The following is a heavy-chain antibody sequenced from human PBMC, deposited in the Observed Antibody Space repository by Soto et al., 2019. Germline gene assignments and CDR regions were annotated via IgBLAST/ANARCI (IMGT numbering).Heavy chain of an antibody. CDR1: GGTFSSYA. D-gene: IGHD6-6*01. J-gene: IGHJ6*02. Sequence: SVKVSCKASGGTFSSYAISWVRQAPGQGLEWMGGIIPIFGTANYAQKFQGRVTITADKSTSTAYMELSSLRSEDTAVYYCASGGARSARPLYYYGMDVWGQGTTVTVSS. CDR3: ASGGARSARPLYYYGMDV. V-gene: IGHV1-69*06. CDR2: IIPIFGTA.